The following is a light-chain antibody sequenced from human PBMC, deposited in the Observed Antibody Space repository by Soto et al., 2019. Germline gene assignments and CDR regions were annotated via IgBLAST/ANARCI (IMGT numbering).Light chain of an antibody. V-gene: IGKV1-5*03. Sequence: DIQMTQSPSTLSASVGDRVTITCRASQSISYWLAWYQQKPGKAPKLLIYKASSLESGVPSRFSGSGSGTEFTLTISSLQPDDFATYYCQQYNSYSRTFGPGTKVEIK. CDR3: QQYNSYSRT. J-gene: IGKJ1*01. CDR1: QSISYW. CDR2: KAS.